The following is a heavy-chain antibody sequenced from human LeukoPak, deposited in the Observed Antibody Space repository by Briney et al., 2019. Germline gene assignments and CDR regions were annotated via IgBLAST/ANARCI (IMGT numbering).Heavy chain of an antibody. J-gene: IGHJ4*02. D-gene: IGHD3-22*01. V-gene: IGHV4-61*08. CDR2: IYYSGST. CDR3: ARNNDGSGYYGYYFDY. Sequence: PSETLSLTCTVTGGSVSSAGFLWSWIRQPPGKGLEYIGNIYYSGSTNYNPSLKGRVTISVDTSKNQFSLKLSSVTAADTAVYYCARNNDGSGYYGYYFDYWGQGTLVTVSS. CDR1: GGSVSSAGFL.